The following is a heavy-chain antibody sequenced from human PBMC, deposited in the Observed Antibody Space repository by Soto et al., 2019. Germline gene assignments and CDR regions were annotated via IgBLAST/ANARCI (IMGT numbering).Heavy chain of an antibody. CDR1: GFTFSSYG. CDR3: ARALHGPQANWFDP. V-gene: IGHV3-33*01. J-gene: IGHJ5*02. Sequence: QVQLVESGGGVVQPGRSLRLSCAASGFTFSSYGMHWVRQAPGKGLEWVAVIWDDGSNKYYADSVKGRFTISRDNSKNTLYLQMNRLRAEDTAVYYCARALHGPQANWFDPWGQGTLVTVSS. CDR2: IWDDGSNK. D-gene: IGHD2-8*01.